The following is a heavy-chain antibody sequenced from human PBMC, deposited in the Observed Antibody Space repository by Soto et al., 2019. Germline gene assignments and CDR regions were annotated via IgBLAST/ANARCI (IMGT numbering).Heavy chain of an antibody. CDR3: ARDREYYYYMDV. CDR1: GGSIRSGGYY. CDR2: IYYSGST. V-gene: IGHV4-31*03. J-gene: IGHJ6*03. D-gene: IGHD1-26*01. Sequence: QVQLQESGPGLVKPSQTLSLTCTVSGGSIRSGGYYWSWIRQHPGKGLEWIGYIYYSGSTYYNPSLKSRVTISVDTSKNQFSLKLSSVTAADTAVYYCARDREYYYYMDVWGKGTTVTVSS.